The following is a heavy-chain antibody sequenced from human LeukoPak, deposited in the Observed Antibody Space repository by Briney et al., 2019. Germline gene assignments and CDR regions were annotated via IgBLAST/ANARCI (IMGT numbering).Heavy chain of an antibody. CDR1: GYTFTIFA. V-gene: IGHV1-18*01. CDR3: ARASSSTGGLRSLDY. CDR2: ISAYNGNA. Sequence: ASVTVSFTASGYTFTIFAISWVRHAPGQGLEWMGWISAYNGNANYAQKLQGRVTMTTDTSTTTAHMELRSVTSDDTAVYYCARASSSTGGLRSLDYWGQGPLVTVSS. J-gene: IGHJ4*02. D-gene: IGHD6-6*01.